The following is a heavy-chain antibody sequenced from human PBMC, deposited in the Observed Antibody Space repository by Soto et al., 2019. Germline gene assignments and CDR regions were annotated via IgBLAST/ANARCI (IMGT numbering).Heavy chain of an antibody. Sequence: QVQLLESGPGLVKPSETLSLTCTVSGGPTSSSYWSWIRQPPGKGLEWIGYVFFSGGASYDPSLKSRVTISVDTSKNQFTLKLSSVTAADTAVYFCARHGGETIEPRRAGRGYFDSWGPGILVTVSS. V-gene: IGHV4-59*08. J-gene: IGHJ4*01. CDR2: VFFSGGA. CDR3: ARHGGETIEPRRAGRGYFDS. D-gene: IGHD6-6*01. CDR1: GGPTSSSY.